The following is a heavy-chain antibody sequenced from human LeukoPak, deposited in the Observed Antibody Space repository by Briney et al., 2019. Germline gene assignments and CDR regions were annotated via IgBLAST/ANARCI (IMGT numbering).Heavy chain of an antibody. CDR1: GGSISSGSYY. V-gene: IGHV4-61*02. CDR3: AREAGLAIFGVVEGSHAFDI. J-gene: IGHJ3*02. Sequence: SETLSLTCTVSGGSISSGSYYWSWIRQPAGKGLEWIGRIYTSGSTNYNPSLKSRVTISVDTSKNQFSLKLSSVTAADTAVYYCAREAGLAIFGVVEGSHAFDIWGQGTMVTVSS. CDR2: IYTSGST. D-gene: IGHD3-3*01.